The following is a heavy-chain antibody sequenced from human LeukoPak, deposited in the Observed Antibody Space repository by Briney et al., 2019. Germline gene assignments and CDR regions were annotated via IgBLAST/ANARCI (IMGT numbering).Heavy chain of an antibody. V-gene: IGHV4-59*01. CDR2: IYYSGST. J-gene: IGHJ2*01. Sequence: PSETLSLTCTVSGGSISSYYWSWIRQPPGKGLEWIGYIYYSGSTNYNPSLKSRVTISVDTSKNQFSLKLSSVTAADTAVYYCARAGGESFYWYFDLWGRGTLVTVSS. CDR3: ARAGGESFYWYFDL. D-gene: IGHD2/OR15-2a*01. CDR1: GGSISSYY.